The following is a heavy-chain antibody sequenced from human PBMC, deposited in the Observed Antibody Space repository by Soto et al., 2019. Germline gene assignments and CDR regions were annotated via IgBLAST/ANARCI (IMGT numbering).Heavy chain of an antibody. Sequence: SETLSLTCTVSGGSISSYYWSWIRQPPGKGLEWIGYIYDSGSTNYNPSLKSRVTISVDTSKNQFSLKLSSVTAADTAVYYCARIVGRPRHRALLWFGELFDGRFDYWGQGTLVTVSS. CDR2: IYDSGST. CDR3: ARIVGRPRHRALLWFGELFDGRFDY. D-gene: IGHD3-10*01. J-gene: IGHJ4*02. CDR1: GGSISSYY. V-gene: IGHV4-59*08.